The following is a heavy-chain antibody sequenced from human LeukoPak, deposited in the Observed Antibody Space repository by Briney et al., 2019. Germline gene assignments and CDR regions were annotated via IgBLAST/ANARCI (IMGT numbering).Heavy chain of an antibody. CDR1: GFTFSSYW. J-gene: IGHJ4*02. V-gene: IGHV3-74*01. CDR2: INSDGSST. CDR3: AKDFWEMSTTDS. Sequence: GGSLRLSCAASGFTFSSYWMHWVRQAPGKGLVWVSRINSDGSSTSYADSVKGRFTISRDNAKNTLYLQMNSLRGEDTAVYYCAKDFWEMSTTDSWGQGTLVTVSS. D-gene: IGHD5-24*01.